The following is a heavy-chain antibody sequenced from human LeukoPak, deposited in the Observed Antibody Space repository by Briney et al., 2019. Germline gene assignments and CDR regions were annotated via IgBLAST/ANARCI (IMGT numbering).Heavy chain of an antibody. D-gene: IGHD3-22*01. CDR2: ISYDGSNK. CDR3: AKECGRDYDDRAFEI. V-gene: IGHV3-30*18. CDR1: GFTFSSYG. J-gene: IGHJ3*02. Sequence: GRSLRLSCAASGFTFSSYGMPWVRQAPGKGLEWVAVISYDGSNKYYADSVKGRFTISRDNSKNTLYLQMSSLTAEDTAVYYCAKECGRDYDDRAFEIWGQGTMVTVSS.